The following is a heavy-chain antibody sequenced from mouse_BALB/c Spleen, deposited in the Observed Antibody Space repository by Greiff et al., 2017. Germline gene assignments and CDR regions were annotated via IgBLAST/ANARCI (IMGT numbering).Heavy chain of an antibody. D-gene: IGHD2-14*01. V-gene: IGHV5-6-5*01. CDR2: ISSGGST. Sequence: EVKLMESGGGLVKPGGSLKLSCAASGFTFSSYAMSWVRQTPEKRLEWVASISSGGSTYYPDSVKGRFTISRDNARNILYLQMSSLRSEDTAMYYCARGGRYDVYFDYWGQGTTLTVSS. CDR3: ARGGRYDVYFDY. CDR1: GFTFSSYA. J-gene: IGHJ2*01.